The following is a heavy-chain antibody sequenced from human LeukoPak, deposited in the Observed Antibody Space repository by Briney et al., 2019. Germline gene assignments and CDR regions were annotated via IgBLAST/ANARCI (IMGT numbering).Heavy chain of an antibody. D-gene: IGHD3-22*01. CDR3: ARGGYDSSGYYTDFDY. Sequence: ASVKVSCKASGGTFSSYAISWVRQAPGQGLEWMGGIIPIFGTANYAQKFQGRVTITTDESTSTAYMELSSLRSEDTAVYYCARGGYDSSGYYTDFDYWGQGTRVTVSS. CDR2: IIPIFGTA. V-gene: IGHV1-69*05. J-gene: IGHJ4*02. CDR1: GGTFSSYA.